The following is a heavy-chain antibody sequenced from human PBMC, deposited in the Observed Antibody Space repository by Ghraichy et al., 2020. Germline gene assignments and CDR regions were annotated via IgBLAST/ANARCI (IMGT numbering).Heavy chain of an antibody. CDR3: AKSGYYDSLNGFDY. CDR2: ISSSGSTI. J-gene: IGHJ4*02. CDR1: GFTFSSYS. D-gene: IGHD3-22*01. Sequence: GGSLRLSCAASGFTFSSYSMNWVRQAPGKGLEWVSYISSSGSTIFYADSMKGRFTISRDNAKNSLYLQMNSLRDEDTAVYYCAKSGYYDSLNGFDYWGQGTLVTVSS. V-gene: IGHV3-48*02.